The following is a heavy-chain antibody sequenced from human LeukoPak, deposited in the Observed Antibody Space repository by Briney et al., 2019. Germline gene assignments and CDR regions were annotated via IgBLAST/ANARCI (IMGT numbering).Heavy chain of an antibody. V-gene: IGHV5-51*01. CDR1: GYTFTSYW. CDR3: ARASALYDFWSGSQSVFDY. D-gene: IGHD3-3*01. Sequence: GGSLQISCQASGYTFTSYWIGWVRQVPGKGLEWMGIIHPSDSDTRYGPSFQGQVTISADKSINTAYVQWTNLKASDTAMFYCARASALYDFWSGSQSVFDYWGQGTLATVSS. CDR2: IHPSDSDT. J-gene: IGHJ4*02.